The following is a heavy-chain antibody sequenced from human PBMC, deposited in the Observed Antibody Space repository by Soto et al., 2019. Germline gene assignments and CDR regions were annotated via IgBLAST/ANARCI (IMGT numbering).Heavy chain of an antibody. CDR1: GGSINTFY. V-gene: IGHV4-4*07. Sequence: SETLSLTCTVSGGSINTFYWRWVRQPAGKGLEWIGRIFSSGSTSFNPSLESRVAMSVDTSKNHFSLNLSSVTAADMAVYYCAREGSYSAYNFAHGIQLWSFDFWGQGALVTVSS. D-gene: IGHD5-12*01. CDR3: AREGSYSAYNFAHGIQLWSFDF. J-gene: IGHJ4*02. CDR2: IFSSGST.